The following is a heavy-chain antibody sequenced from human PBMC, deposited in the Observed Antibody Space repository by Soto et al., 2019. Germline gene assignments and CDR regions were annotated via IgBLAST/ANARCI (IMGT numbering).Heavy chain of an antibody. CDR1: GGSINTFY. V-gene: IGHV4-4*07. Sequence: SETLSLTCTVSGGSINTFYWRWVRQPAGKGLEWIGRIFSSGSTSFNPSLESRVAMSVDTSKNHFSLNLSSVTAADMAVYYCAREGSYSAYNFAHGIQLWSFDFWGQGALVTVSS. D-gene: IGHD5-12*01. CDR3: AREGSYSAYNFAHGIQLWSFDF. J-gene: IGHJ4*02. CDR2: IFSSGST.